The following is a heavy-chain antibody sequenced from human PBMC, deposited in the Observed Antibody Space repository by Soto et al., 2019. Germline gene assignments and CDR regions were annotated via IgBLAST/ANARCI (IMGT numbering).Heavy chain of an antibody. CDR3: ASLPRDCHYTSCYFADS. J-gene: IGHJ4*02. Sequence: GESQPIFGTGFEYGFSNYVIAWARLLSGKCLEWMAIMYPGDSDTRLNPSFRGRVTLSVDTSVSTAYLPWDSLQASDTAIYYCASLPRDCHYTSCYFADSWGQGTQDTVS. CDR1: EYGFSNYV. CDR2: MYPGDSDT. V-gene: IGHV5-51*01. D-gene: IGHD2-2*01.